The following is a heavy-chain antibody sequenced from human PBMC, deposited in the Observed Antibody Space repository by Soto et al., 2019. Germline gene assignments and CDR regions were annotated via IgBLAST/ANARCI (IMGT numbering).Heavy chain of an antibody. Sequence: RGSLRLSCAASGFTFSSYAMNWVRQAPGKGLEWVAVISYDGSRKYYADSVKGRFTISRDNSKNTLNLEMSSPRDEDTAVYYCAKDGREYSSSSNVGYWCQG. D-gene: IGHD6-6*01. CDR1: GFTFSSYA. V-gene: IGHV3-30*04. CDR2: ISYDGSRK. J-gene: IGHJ4*02. CDR3: AKDGREYSSSSNVGY.